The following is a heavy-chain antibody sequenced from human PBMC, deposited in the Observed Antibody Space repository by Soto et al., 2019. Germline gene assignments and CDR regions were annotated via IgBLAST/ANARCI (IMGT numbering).Heavy chain of an antibody. D-gene: IGHD3-10*01. V-gene: IGHV3-23*01. CDR3: AKDYYGSGSYYNVISPDY. CDR1: GFTFSSYA. Sequence: GGSLRLSCAASGFTFSSYAMSWVRQAPGKGLEWVSGISISAGSTYYADSVKGRFTISRDNSKNTLYLQMNSLRAEDTAVYYCAKDYYGSGSYYNVISPDYWGQGTLVTVSS. J-gene: IGHJ4*02. CDR2: ISISAGST.